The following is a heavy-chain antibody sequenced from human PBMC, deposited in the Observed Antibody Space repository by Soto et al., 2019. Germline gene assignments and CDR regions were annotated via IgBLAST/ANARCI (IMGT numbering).Heavy chain of an antibody. Sequence: GGSLRLSCAASGFTFDDYAMHWVRQAPGKGLEWVSGISWNSGSIGYADSVKGRFTISRDNAKNSLYLQMNSLRAEDTALYYCAKVLRGDDAFDIWGQGTMVTVSS. CDR1: GFTFDDYA. CDR3: AKVLRGDDAFDI. V-gene: IGHV3-9*01. D-gene: IGHD3-16*01. CDR2: ISWNSGSI. J-gene: IGHJ3*02.